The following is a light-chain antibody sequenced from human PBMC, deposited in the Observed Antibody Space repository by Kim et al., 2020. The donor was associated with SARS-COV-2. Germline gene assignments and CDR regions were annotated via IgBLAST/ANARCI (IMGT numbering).Light chain of an antibody. CDR3: NSRDSTVKRWV. V-gene: IGLV3-19*01. Sequence: ALGQTVKITCQGDSLRSYSASWYQQKPGQAPILVIYGRNNRPSGIPDRFSGSSSVNTASLTITGAQAEDEADYYCNSRDSTVKRWVFGTGTKVTVL. J-gene: IGLJ1*01. CDR2: GRN. CDR1: SLRSYS.